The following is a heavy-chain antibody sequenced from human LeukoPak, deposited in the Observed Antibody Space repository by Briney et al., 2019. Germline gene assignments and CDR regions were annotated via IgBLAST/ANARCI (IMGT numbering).Heavy chain of an antibody. CDR2: INHSGST. CDR1: GGSFSGYY. CDR3: ALAQWLVNDAFDI. J-gene: IGHJ3*02. Sequence: SETLSLICAVYGGSFSGYYWSWIRHPPEKGLVWIGEINHSGSTNYNPSLKSRVTISVDTSKNQFSLKLSSVTAADTAVYYCALAQWLVNDAFDIWGQGTMVTVSS. D-gene: IGHD6-19*01. V-gene: IGHV4-34*01.